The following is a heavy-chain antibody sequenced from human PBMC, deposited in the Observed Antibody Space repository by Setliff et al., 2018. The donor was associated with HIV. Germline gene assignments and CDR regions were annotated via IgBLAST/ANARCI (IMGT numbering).Heavy chain of an antibody. CDR3: ARDDHYYDSGSLYSDWYFDL. CDR1: GYAFTNSY. J-gene: IGHJ2*01. CDR2: INPSGGHT. D-gene: IGHD3-10*01. V-gene: IGHV1-46*01. Sequence: ASVKVSCKASGYAFTNSYMHWVRQAPGQGLEWMGKINPSGGHTTYAQKFRGRVTMTSDTSTTTVYMELSSLRFEDTAVYFCARDDHYYDSGSLYSDWYFDLWGRGTLVTVSS.